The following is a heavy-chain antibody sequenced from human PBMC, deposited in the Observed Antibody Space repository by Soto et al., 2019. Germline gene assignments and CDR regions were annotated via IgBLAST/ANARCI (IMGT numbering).Heavy chain of an antibody. J-gene: IGHJ4*02. CDR2: IIPMFGTP. CDR1: GGTFSSYA. V-gene: IGHV1-69*01. Sequence: QVQLVQSGAEVKKPGSSVKVSCKASGGTFSSYAISWVRQAPGQGREWMGGIIPMFGTPNYAQRFEGRVTSTADESTSTAYMELSSLRSEDTAVYYCANLPDVVVARGGSFDSWGQGTLVTVSS. CDR3: ANLPDVVVARGGSFDS. D-gene: IGHD2-2*01.